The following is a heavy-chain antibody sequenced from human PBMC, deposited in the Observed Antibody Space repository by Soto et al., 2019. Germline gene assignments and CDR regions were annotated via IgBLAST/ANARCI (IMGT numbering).Heavy chain of an antibody. J-gene: IGHJ6*02. V-gene: IGHV2-5*02. CDR2: IYWDDDK. Sequence: SGPTLENPRHPHTLTCTFAGFSLSTSGVGVGWIRQPPGKALEWLALIYWDDDKRYSPSLKSRLTITKDTSKNQVVLTMTNMDPVDTATYYCAHSSRPGDYYYGMDVWGQGTTVTVSS. CDR3: AHSSRPGDYYYGMDV. D-gene: IGHD3-10*01. CDR1: GFSLSTSGVG.